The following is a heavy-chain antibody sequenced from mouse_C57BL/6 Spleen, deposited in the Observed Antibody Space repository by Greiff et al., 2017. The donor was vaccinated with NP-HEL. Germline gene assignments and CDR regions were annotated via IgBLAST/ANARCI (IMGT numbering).Heavy chain of an antibody. D-gene: IGHD4-1*01. CDR1: GFTFSSCA. V-gene: IGHV5-9-1*02. J-gene: IGHJ3*01. CDR2: ISSGGDYI. Sequence: EVQRVESGEGLVKPGGSLKLSCAASGFTFSSCAMSWVRQTPEKRLEWVAYISSGGDYIYYADTVKGRFTISRDNARNTLYLQMSSLKSEDTAMYYCTREGNWDPYWGQGTLVTVSA. CDR3: TREGNWDPY.